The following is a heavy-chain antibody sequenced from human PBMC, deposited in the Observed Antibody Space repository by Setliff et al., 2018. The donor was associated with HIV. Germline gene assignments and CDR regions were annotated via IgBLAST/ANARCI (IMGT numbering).Heavy chain of an antibody. CDR3: AKVMITTTWAFDF. J-gene: IGHJ4*02. V-gene: IGHV3-23*01. Sequence: GESLKISCAASGFTFSTYSMVWVRQAPGKGLEWVSGIGGAYDGNTYHADSVKGRFTIFRENSKNTVYLQMSNLRAEDTALYYCAKVMITTTWAFDFWGQGTPVTVSS. D-gene: IGHD1-26*01. CDR1: GFTFSTYS. CDR2: IGGAYDGNT.